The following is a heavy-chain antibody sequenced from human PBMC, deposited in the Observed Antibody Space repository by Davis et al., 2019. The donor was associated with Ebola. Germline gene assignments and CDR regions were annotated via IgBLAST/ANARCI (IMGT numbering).Heavy chain of an antibody. V-gene: IGHV4-59*01. CDR2: IYYSGST. CDR3: ARAGDFWSGWSQ. D-gene: IGHD3-3*01. J-gene: IGHJ4*02. CDR1: GVSISSYY. Sequence: SETLSLTCTVSGVSISSYYWSWIRQPPGKGLEWIGYIYYSGSTNYNPSLKSRVTISVDTSKNQFSLKLSSVTAADTAVYYCARAGDFWSGWSQWGQGTLVTVSS.